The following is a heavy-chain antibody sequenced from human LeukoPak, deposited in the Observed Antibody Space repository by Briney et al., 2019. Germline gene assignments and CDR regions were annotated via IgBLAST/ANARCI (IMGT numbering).Heavy chain of an antibody. CDR3: ARQARSNYYDSSGYYSAPASIDY. D-gene: IGHD3-22*01. J-gene: IGHJ4*02. V-gene: IGHV4-59*08. Sequence: PSETLSLTCTVSGVSISSYYWSWIRQPPGKGLEWIGNIYYSGSTKYNPSLKSRVTISVDTSKNQFSLKLSSVTAADTAVYYCARQARSNYYDSSGYYSAPASIDYWGQGTLVTVSS. CDR2: IYYSGST. CDR1: GVSISSYY.